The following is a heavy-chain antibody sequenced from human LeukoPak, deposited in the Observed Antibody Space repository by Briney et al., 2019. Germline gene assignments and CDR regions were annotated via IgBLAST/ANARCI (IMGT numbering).Heavy chain of an antibody. V-gene: IGHV1-2*02. CDR1: GYTFTGYY. J-gene: IGHJ4*02. Sequence: GASVKVSCKASGYTFTGYYMHWVRQAPGLGREWMRWINPNSGGTNYAQKFQGRVTMTRDTSISTAYMELSRLRSDDTAVYYCARDVGAYRYGSRIAYYFDYWGQGTLVTVSS. D-gene: IGHD5-18*01. CDR3: ARDVGAYRYGSRIAYYFDY. CDR2: INPNSGGT.